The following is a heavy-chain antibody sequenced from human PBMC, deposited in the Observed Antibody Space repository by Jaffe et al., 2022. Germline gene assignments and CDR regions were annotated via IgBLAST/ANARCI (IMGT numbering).Heavy chain of an antibody. Sequence: QVQLQESGPGLVKPSETLSLTCTVSGGSVSSGTYYWSWIRQPPGKGLEWIGHIYYSGSTNYNPSLKSRVTISVDTSKNQFSLKLSSVTAADTAVYYCARDRVRDYYGSGSYFRAFDIWGQGTMVTVSS. CDR2: IYYSGST. V-gene: IGHV4-61*01. J-gene: IGHJ3*02. D-gene: IGHD3-10*01. CDR3: ARDRVRDYYGSGSYFRAFDI. CDR1: GGSVSSGTYY.